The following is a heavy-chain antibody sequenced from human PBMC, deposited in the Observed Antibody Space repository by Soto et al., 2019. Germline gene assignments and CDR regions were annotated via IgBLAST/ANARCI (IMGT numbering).Heavy chain of an antibody. CDR2: MNPNSGNT. CDR1: GGTFSSYD. CDR3: ARDLRYYPFDY. D-gene: IGHD3-10*01. Sequence: ASVKVSCKASGGTFSSYDINWVRQATGQGLEWMGWMNPNSGNTNYAQKLQGRVTMTTDTSTSTAYMELRSLRSDDTAVYYCARDLRYYPFDYWGQGTLVTVSS. V-gene: IGHV1-18*01. J-gene: IGHJ4*02.